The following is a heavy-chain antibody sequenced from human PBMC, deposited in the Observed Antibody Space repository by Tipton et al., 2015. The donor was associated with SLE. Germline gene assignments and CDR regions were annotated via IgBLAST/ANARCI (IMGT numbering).Heavy chain of an antibody. CDR1: GYTFTNYW. J-gene: IGHJ3*02. D-gene: IGHD3-10*01. Sequence: QLVQSGAEVKKPGQSLKISCKGSGYTFTNYWIAWVRQMPGKGLEWIGIIYPGDSQAAPRYRPSFQGRVTISADTSISTTYLQWSSLKASDTAMYYCARRGAGYSDWAFDIWGQGTMVTVSS. CDR2: IYPGDSQAAP. CDR3: ARRGAGYSDWAFDI. V-gene: IGHV5-51*03.